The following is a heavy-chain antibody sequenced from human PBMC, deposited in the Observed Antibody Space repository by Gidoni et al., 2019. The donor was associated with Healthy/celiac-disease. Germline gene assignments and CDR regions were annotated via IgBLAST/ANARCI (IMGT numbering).Heavy chain of an antibody. CDR3: AHIIQQQLVPFYFDY. D-gene: IGHD6-13*01. J-gene: IGHJ4*02. Sequence: QITLKESGPTLVKHTQTLTLTCTFSVFSLSTSGVGVGWIRQPPGKALEWLALIYCDDDKRYSPSLKSRLTITNDTSKNQVVLTMTNMDPVDTATYSCAHIIQQQLVPFYFDYWGQGTLVTVSS. CDR2: IYCDDDK. CDR1: VFSLSTSGVG. V-gene: IGHV2-5*02.